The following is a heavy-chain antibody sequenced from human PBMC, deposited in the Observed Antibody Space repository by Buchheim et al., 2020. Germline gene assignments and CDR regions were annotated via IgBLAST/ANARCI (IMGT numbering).Heavy chain of an antibody. D-gene: IGHD5-12*01. CDR3: VRDRLINIGRDDFDC. CDR2: ISNSGNTI. Sequence: EVQLVESGGALVQPGGSLRLSCAASGFTFSSYDMNWVRQAPGKGLEWVSYISNSGNTIYYADSVKGRFTISRDNAKSLLYLQMNSLRAEDTALYYCVRDRLINIGRDDFDCWGQGTL. J-gene: IGHJ4*02. CDR1: GFTFSSYD. V-gene: IGHV3-48*03.